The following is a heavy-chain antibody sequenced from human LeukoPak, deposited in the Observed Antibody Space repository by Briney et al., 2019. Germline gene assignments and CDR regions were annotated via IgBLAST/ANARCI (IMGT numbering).Heavy chain of an antibody. CDR3: ARFTFYFDSSGRATPNSPDY. Sequence: PSETLSLTCTVSGDSISSGDYYWTWIRQPPGKGLEWIGYIYFTGTTYYNPSLKSRVTISVDTSKNQFSLKLTSVTAADTAVFYCARFTFYFDSSGRATPNSPDYWGQGTLVTVSS. CDR1: GDSISSGDYY. CDR2: IYFTGTT. D-gene: IGHD3-22*01. V-gene: IGHV4-30-4*01. J-gene: IGHJ4*02.